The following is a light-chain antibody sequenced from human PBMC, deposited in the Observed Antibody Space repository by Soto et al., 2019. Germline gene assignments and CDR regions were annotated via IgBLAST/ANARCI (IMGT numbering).Light chain of an antibody. CDR1: QSVRRN. CDR3: QQYDNWPPLT. V-gene: IGKV3-15*01. Sequence: EIVMTQSPVTLSVSPGERATLSCRASQSVRRNLAWYQQKPGQAPRLLISGASTRATGIPARFSGSGSGTEFTLTISSLQSEDFAVSYGQQYDNWPPLTFGGGTKVEIK. CDR2: GAS. J-gene: IGKJ4*01.